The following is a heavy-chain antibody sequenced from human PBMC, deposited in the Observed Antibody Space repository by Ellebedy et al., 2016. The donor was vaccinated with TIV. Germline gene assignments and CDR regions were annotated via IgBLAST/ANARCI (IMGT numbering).Heavy chain of an antibody. D-gene: IGHD2-8*01. CDR2: ISNST. V-gene: IGHV3-23*01. Sequence: PGGSLRLSCAASGFTFSSYAMSWVRQAPGKGLEWVSAISNSTYYADSVKGRFTISRDNSKNTLYLQMNSRRAEDTAVYYCAKHEAYCTNSVCYLVYFDYWGQGTLVTVSS. CDR1: GFTFSSYA. CDR3: AKHEAYCTNSVCYLVYFDY. J-gene: IGHJ4*02.